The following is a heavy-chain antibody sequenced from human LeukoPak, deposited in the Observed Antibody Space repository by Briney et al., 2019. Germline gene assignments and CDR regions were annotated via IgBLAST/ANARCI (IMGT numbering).Heavy chain of an antibody. CDR3: ATTKRPNDAFDI. V-gene: IGHV3-23*01. CDR2: ISGSGGST. CDR1: GFTFSSYA. Sequence: GGSLRLSCAASGFTFSSYAMSWVRQAPGKGLEWVSAISGSGGSTYYADSVKGRFTISRDNSKNTLYLQMNSPRAEDTAVYYCATTKRPNDAFDIWGQGTMVTVSS. J-gene: IGHJ3*02.